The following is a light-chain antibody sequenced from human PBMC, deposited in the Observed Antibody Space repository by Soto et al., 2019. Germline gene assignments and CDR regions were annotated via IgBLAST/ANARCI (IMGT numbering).Light chain of an antibody. CDR2: GGS. CDR1: QDISHD. CDR3: LQYHSFPPT. J-gene: IGKJ1*01. V-gene: IGKV1-6*01. Sequence: AIQMTQSPSSLSASVGDRVTLTCRASQDISHDLGWYQHKTGKAPNFLVSGGSTVQSGVPSRFSGSGSGTYFPLTISSLQPEDFATDYCLQYHSFPPTFGQGT.